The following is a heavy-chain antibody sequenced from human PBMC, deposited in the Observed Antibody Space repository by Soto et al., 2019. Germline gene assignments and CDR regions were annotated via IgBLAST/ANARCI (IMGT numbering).Heavy chain of an antibody. V-gene: IGHV3-23*01. D-gene: IGHD3-22*01. CDR2: INNNSGRK. CDR3: AKDGDYEYFDY. J-gene: IGHJ4*02. Sequence: GGSLRLSCAASGFSFSSYTMNRVRQAPGKGLEWVSSINNNSGRKYYADSVKGRFTISRDNSENTLFLQMNSLKAEDTAVYFCAKDGDYEYFDYWGQGTQVTVSS. CDR1: GFSFSSYT.